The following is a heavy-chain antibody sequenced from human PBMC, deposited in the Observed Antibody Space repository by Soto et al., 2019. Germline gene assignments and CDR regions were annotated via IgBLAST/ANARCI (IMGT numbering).Heavy chain of an antibody. CDR2: ITHSGGRT. Sequence: HPGGSLRLSCAVSGFTFSSYAMSWVRQAPGKGLEWVSTITHSGGRTYYADSVKGRFTISRDNSKNTLYLQMNSLRAEDTAVYYCAKGPLLPMTAIDMAFDYWGQGTLVTVSS. J-gene: IGHJ4*02. CDR1: GFTFSSYA. D-gene: IGHD2-21*02. V-gene: IGHV3-23*01. CDR3: AKGPLLPMTAIDMAFDY.